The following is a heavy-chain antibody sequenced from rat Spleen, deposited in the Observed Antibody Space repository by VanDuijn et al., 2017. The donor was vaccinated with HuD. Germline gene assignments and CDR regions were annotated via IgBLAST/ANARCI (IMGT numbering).Heavy chain of an antibody. V-gene: IGHV5-29*01. Sequence: EVQLVESDGDLVQPGRSLKLSCAASGLTFSAYYMAWVRQAPTKGLEWVATISYDGSSTYYRDSVKGRFTISRDNAKNTLYLQMDSLRPEYTATYYCATHNSGYFDYWGQGVMVTVSS. D-gene: IGHD4-3*01. CDR2: ISYDGSST. CDR3: ATHNSGYFDY. CDR1: GLTFSAYY. J-gene: IGHJ2*01.